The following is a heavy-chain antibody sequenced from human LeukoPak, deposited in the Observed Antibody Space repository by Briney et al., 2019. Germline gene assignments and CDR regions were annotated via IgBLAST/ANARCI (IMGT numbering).Heavy chain of an antibody. D-gene: IGHD6-19*01. Sequence: GGSLRLSCAASGFTFSTYEMNWVRQAPGKGLEWVSYISNSGSSLYYADSVKGRFTISRDNAKDSLYLQMNTLGAEDTAVYYCARDFLVAGTVPFDYWGQGTLVTVSS. CDR2: ISNSGSSL. V-gene: IGHV3-48*03. J-gene: IGHJ4*02. CDR3: ARDFLVAGTVPFDY. CDR1: GFTFSTYE.